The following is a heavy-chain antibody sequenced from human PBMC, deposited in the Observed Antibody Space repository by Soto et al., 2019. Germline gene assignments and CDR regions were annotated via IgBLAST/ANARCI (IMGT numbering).Heavy chain of an antibody. CDR1: GYTFTSYY. J-gene: IGHJ6*02. D-gene: IGHD2-15*01. CDR2: INPSGGST. Sequence: ASVKVSCKASGYTFTSYYMHWVRQAPGQGLEWMGIINPSGGSTSYAQKFQDRVTMTRDTSTSTAYMELSSLRSEDTAVYYCAAEVVVAATYYYYGMDVWGQGTTVTVSS. V-gene: IGHV1-46*01. CDR3: AAEVVVAATYYYYGMDV.